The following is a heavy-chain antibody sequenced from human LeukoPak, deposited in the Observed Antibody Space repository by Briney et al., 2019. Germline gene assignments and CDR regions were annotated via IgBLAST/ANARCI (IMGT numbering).Heavy chain of an antibody. CDR2: ISYNGGYR. CDR1: GFTFTTYG. CDR3: AKQLGYCSDGSCYFPY. Sequence: SGRSLRLSCTASGFTFTTYGLHWVRQAPGKGLEWVAVISYNGGYRHYADSVQGRFTISRDNSKSTLCLQMNSLRAEDTAVYYCAKQLGYCSDGSCYFPYWGQGTLVTVSS. D-gene: IGHD2-15*01. J-gene: IGHJ4*02. V-gene: IGHV3-33*05.